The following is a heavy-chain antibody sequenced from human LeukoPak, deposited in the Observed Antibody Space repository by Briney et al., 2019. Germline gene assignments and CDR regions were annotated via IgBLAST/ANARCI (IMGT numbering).Heavy chain of an antibody. V-gene: IGHV3-74*01. CDR1: GFGFSDFW. CDR3: ASDRVLGSGSLDN. CDR2: IRGDGYDT. J-gene: IGHJ4*02. D-gene: IGHD3-10*01. Sequence: GGSLRLSCTASGFGFSDFWMHWVRQAPGKGLVWVSRIRGDGYDTNYADSVEGRFTISRDNAQNTLYLQMNSLRAEDTAVYYCASDRVLGSGSLDNWGQGTLVTVSS.